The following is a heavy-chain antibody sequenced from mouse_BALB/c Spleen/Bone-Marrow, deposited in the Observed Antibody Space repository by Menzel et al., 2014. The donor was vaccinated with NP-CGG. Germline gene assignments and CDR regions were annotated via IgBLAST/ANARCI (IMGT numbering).Heavy chain of an antibody. J-gene: IGHJ2*01. Sequence: EVKVVESGGGLVKPGGSLKLSCAASGFTFSSYTMSWVRQTPEXXXEWVASISSGGSYTYYPDSVKGRFTISRDNAKNTLYLQMSSLNSEDTAVYYCTREEDYDSIFDYWGQGTALTVSS. CDR1: GFTFSSYT. CDR2: ISSGGSYT. V-gene: IGHV5-6-4*01. CDR3: TREEDYDSIFDY. D-gene: IGHD2-4*01.